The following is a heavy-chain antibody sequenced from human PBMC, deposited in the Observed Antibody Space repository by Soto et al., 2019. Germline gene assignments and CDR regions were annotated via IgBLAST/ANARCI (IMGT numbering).Heavy chain of an antibody. CDR1: GYTFTSYY. J-gene: IGHJ6*02. V-gene: IGHV1-46*01. Sequence: QVQLVQSGAEVKKPGASVKVSCKASGYTFTSYYMHWVRQAPGQGLEWMEIINPSGGSTSYAQKFQGRVTMTRDTSTSTVYMELSSLRSEDTAVYYCARDVTMVRGVIYYGMDVWGQGTTVTVSS. D-gene: IGHD3-10*01. CDR3: ARDVTMVRGVIYYGMDV. CDR2: INPSGGST.